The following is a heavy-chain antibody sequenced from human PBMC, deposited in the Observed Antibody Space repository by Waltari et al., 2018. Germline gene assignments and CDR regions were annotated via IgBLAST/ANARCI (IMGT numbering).Heavy chain of an antibody. V-gene: IGHV4-4*02. Sequence: QLQLQESGPGLVKPSGTLSLTCTVSGDSMNSHSWWSWVRQPPEKGLEWIGQIHRSGRSNYNPSLESRVTISLDTSNRQFSLKLTSTTAADTAVYYCARDRGIGLYFDSWGQGTLVTVSP. CDR3: ARDRGIGLYFDS. J-gene: IGHJ4*02. CDR1: GDSMNSHSW. D-gene: IGHD1-26*01. CDR2: IHRSGRS.